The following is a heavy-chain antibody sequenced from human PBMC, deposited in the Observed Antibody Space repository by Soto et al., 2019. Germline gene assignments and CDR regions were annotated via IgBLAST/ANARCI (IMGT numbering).Heavy chain of an antibody. Sequence: QVQLVESGGGLVKPGGSLRLSCAASGFTFSDYYMSWIRQAPGKGLEWVSYISSSSSYTNYADSVKGRFTISRDNAKYSLYLQMNSLGAEDTAVYYCARWGITGGYDFGYWGQGTLVTVSS. CDR2: ISSSSSYT. V-gene: IGHV3-11*05. CDR3: ARWGITGGYDFGY. CDR1: GFTFSDYY. D-gene: IGHD5-12*01. J-gene: IGHJ4*02.